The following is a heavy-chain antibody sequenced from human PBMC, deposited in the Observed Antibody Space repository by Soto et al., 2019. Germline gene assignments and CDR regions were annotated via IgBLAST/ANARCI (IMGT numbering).Heavy chain of an antibody. CDR1: GDSIRDYY. V-gene: IGHV4-4*07. D-gene: IGHD5-12*01. Sequence: QVQLQESGPGLVKTSETLSVTCSVSGDSIRDYYWSWIRQPAGKGLEWIGRMYISGSTNYNPSLKSRVTMSADTSVNHLSLTLRSVTAADTAIYYCARMYNSGFCRPEGDYYFYGMDVWGQGTTVTVSS. CDR2: MYISGST. J-gene: IGHJ6*02. CDR3: ARMYNSGFCRPEGDYYFYGMDV.